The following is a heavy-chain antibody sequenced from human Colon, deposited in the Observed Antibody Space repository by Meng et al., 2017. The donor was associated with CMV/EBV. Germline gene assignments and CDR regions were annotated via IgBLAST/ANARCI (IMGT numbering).Heavy chain of an antibody. CDR1: GFSVSNNQ. Sequence: GESLKISCAVSGFSVSNNQMSWLRQAQGKGLEWVSIIYSGGGTYYGDSVKDRFTISRDNSKNTAYLQMNSLRVEDTAIYYCARDQAAVPGTVDYWGQGTLVTVSS. J-gene: IGHJ4*02. D-gene: IGHD6-13*01. V-gene: IGHV3-53*01. CDR3: ARDQAAVPGTVDY. CDR2: IYSGGGT.